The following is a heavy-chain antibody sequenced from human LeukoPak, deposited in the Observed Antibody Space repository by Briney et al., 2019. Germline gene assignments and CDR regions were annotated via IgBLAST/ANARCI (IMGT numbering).Heavy chain of an antibody. CDR3: ARGPYSSSWKYYYYGMDV. Sequence: GGSLRLSCAASGFTFSSYSMNWVRQAPGKGLEWVSYISSSGSTIYYADSVKGRFTISRDNAKNSLYLQMNSLRAEDTAVYYCARGPYSSSWKYYYYGMDVWGQGTTVTVSS. CDR2: ISSSGSTI. D-gene: IGHD6-13*01. V-gene: IGHV3-48*04. J-gene: IGHJ6*02. CDR1: GFTFSSYS.